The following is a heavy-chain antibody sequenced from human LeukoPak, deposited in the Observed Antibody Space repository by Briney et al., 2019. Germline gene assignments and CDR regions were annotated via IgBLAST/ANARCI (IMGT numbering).Heavy chain of an antibody. CDR3: ARGGVRRGYSDY. V-gene: IGHV3-7*01. D-gene: IGHD1-14*01. J-gene: IGHJ4*02. CDR2: INEDGSEK. CDR1: GFIFSNYW. Sequence: GGSLRLSCAASGFIFSNYWMKWVREAPGKGREWVANINEDGSEKYYVDSVRGRFTISRDNAKNSLYLQMTSLRTEDTAIYYCARGGVRRGYSDYWGQGTLVTVSS.